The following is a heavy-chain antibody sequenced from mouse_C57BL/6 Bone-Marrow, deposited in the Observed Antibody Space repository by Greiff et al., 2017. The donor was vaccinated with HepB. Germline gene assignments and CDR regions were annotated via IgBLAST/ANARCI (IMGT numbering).Heavy chain of an antibody. CDR1: GFNIKDYY. J-gene: IGHJ3*01. CDR2: IDPEDGET. CDR3: ARSPRHYYGSRGDFAY. V-gene: IGHV14-2*01. D-gene: IGHD1-1*01. Sequence: EVQLQQSWAELVKPGASVKLSCTASGFNIKDYYMHWVKQRTEQGLEWIGRIDPEDGETKYAPKFQGKATITADTSANTPYLQLSSLTSEDTAVYYCARSPRHYYGSRGDFAYWGQGTLVTVSA.